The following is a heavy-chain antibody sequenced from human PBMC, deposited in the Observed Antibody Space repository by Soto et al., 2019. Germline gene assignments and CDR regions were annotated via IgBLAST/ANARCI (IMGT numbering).Heavy chain of an antibody. CDR3: ARDFAYFDS. J-gene: IGHJ4*02. Sequence: SETLSLTCTVSGGSFKSGSYCWSWIRQPPGKGLEWIGYVYHTGRTSYNPSLKSRVSISMDTSKNQFSLNLDSVTAAATAVYFCARDFAYFDSWGQGTLVTVSS. CDR2: VYHTGRT. D-gene: IGHD3-3*01. CDR1: GGSFKSGSYC. V-gene: IGHV4-61*01.